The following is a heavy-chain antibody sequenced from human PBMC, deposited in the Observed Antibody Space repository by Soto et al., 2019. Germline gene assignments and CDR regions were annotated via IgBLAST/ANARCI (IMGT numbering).Heavy chain of an antibody. J-gene: IGHJ6*02. V-gene: IGHV3-43D*03. Sequence: GGSLRLSCAASGFTFDDYAMHWVRQAPGKGLEWVSLISWDGGSTYYADSVKGRFTISRDNSKNSLYLQMNSLRAEDTALYYCAKSLRGYSYGYPLYYYYYGMDVWGQGTTVTVSS. CDR3: AKSLRGYSYGYPLYYYYYGMDV. CDR2: ISWDGGST. CDR1: GFTFDDYA. D-gene: IGHD5-18*01.